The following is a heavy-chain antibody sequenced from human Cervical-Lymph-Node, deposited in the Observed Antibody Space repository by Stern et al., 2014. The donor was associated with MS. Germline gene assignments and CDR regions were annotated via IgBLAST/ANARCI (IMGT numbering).Heavy chain of an antibody. D-gene: IGHD1-26*01. CDR2: LYNSGAT. Sequence: VQLVESGPGLVKPSQTLSLTCTVSGDSITSGGHYWSWIRQHPGKGLEWIGYLYNSGATFYNPSLKGRVTISLDTSKNQFSLQLSSVTAADTAIYYCASRWSGTYYGQNWFDPWGQGILVTVST. CDR3: ASRWSGTYYGQNWFDP. CDR1: GDSITSGGHY. J-gene: IGHJ5*02. V-gene: IGHV4-31*03.